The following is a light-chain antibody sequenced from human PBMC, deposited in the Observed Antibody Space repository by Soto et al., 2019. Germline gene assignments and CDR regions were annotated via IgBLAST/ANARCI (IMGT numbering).Light chain of an antibody. Sequence: EIVLTQSPGTLSLSPGERATLSCRASQSLSSNHLAWYQQKPGQAPRLLIYGASSRATGIPDRFSGSGSGTEFTLTINRLEAEDFKVYYCQQYGTSPRTFGPGTKLEIK. CDR1: QSLSSNH. CDR2: GAS. V-gene: IGKV3-20*01. CDR3: QQYGTSPRT. J-gene: IGKJ2*01.